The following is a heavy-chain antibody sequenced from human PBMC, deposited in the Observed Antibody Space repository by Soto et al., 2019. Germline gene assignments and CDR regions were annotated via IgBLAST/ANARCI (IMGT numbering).Heavy chain of an antibody. J-gene: IGHJ6*02. V-gene: IGHV3-11*01. CDR1: GFTFSDYY. D-gene: IGHD6-19*01. CDR2: ISSSGSTI. Sequence: GGSLRLSCAASGFTFSDYYMSWIRQAPGKGLEWVSYISSSGSTIYYADSVKGRFTISRDNAKNSLYLQMNSLRAEDTAVYYCARGSSGPGLDYYYYGMDVWCQGTTVTVSS. CDR3: ARGSSGPGLDYYYYGMDV.